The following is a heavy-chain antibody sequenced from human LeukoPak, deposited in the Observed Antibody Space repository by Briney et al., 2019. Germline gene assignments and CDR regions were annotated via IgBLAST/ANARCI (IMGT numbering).Heavy chain of an antibody. Sequence: SETLSLTCTVSGGSINNGGYYWSWVRQPPGKGLEWIAEIYHSGSTNYNPSLKSRVSISVDESKKQFSLRLSSLTAADTAVYYCTRNGAYALDSWGQGTLVTVSS. V-gene: IGHV4-4*02. CDR3: TRNGAYALDS. CDR2: IYHSGST. J-gene: IGHJ4*02. D-gene: IGHD4-17*01. CDR1: GGSINNGGYY.